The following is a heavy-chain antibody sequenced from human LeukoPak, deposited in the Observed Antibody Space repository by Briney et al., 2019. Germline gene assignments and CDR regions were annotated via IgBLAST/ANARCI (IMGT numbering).Heavy chain of an antibody. D-gene: IGHD7-27*01. CDR3: ATDFNWAWNY. J-gene: IGHJ4*02. CDR1: GFRLSTYG. Sequence: PGGSLRLSCVVSGFRLSTYGMHWVRQAPGKGLEWVSFIRNVGNDKNYAQSVKGRFTISRDDSKNTQYLQMNSLRGEDTAVYYCATDFNWAWNYWGQGTLVTVSS. CDR2: IRNVGNDK. V-gene: IGHV3-30*02.